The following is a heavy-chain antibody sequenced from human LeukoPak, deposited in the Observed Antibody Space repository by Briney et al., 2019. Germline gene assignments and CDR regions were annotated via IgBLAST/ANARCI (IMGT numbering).Heavy chain of an antibody. CDR1: GYSISSGYY. J-gene: IGHJ4*02. Sequence: PSETLSLTCTVSGYSISSGYYWGWIRQPPGKGLEWIGSIYHSGSTYYNPSLKSRVTISVDTSKNQFSLKLSSVTAADTAVYYCANKVYCSSTSCYPAGYWGQGTLVTVSS. CDR2: IYHSGST. D-gene: IGHD2-2*01. V-gene: IGHV4-38-2*02. CDR3: ANKVYCSSTSCYPAGY.